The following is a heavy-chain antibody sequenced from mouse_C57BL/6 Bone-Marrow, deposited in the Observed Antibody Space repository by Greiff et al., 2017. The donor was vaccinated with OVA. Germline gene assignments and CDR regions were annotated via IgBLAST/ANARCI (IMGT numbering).Heavy chain of an antibody. CDR2: IDPEDGET. Sequence: VQLQQSGAELVKPGASVKLSCTASGFNIKDYYMHWVKQRTEQGLEWIGRIDPEDGETKYAPKFQGKATITADTSSNTAYLQLSSLTSEDTAVYYCAVTTVSWYFDVWGTGTTVTVSP. J-gene: IGHJ1*03. CDR3: AVTTVSWYFDV. CDR1: GFNIKDYY. D-gene: IGHD1-1*01. V-gene: IGHV14-2*01.